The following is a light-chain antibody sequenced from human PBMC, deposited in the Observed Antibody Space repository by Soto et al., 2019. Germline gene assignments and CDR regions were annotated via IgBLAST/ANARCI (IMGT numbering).Light chain of an antibody. CDR2: DVS. Sequence: VLTQPRSVSGSPGQSVTISCTGTSSDVGGYNFVSWYQQHPGKAPKLIIYDVSKRPSGVPDRFSGSKSDNTASLTISGLQAEDEADYYCCSYAGSYTYVFGTGTKVTVL. CDR1: SSDVGGYNF. J-gene: IGLJ1*01. V-gene: IGLV2-11*01. CDR3: CSYAGSYTYV.